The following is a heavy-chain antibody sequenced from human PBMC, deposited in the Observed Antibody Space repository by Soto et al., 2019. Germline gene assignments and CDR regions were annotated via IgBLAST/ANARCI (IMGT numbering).Heavy chain of an antibody. CDR1: GGSISSSSYY. J-gene: IGHJ4*02. D-gene: IGHD6-13*01. CDR3: ARARATIAAAAIFDC. CDR2: VYRTGST. Sequence: PSETLSLTCTVSGGSISSSSYYWGWIRQPPGKGLEWIGEVYRTGSTTYNPSLESRLTISVDKSKNQFSLKLTSVTAADTALYYCARARATIAAAAIFDCWGQGTLVTVSS. V-gene: IGHV4-39*07.